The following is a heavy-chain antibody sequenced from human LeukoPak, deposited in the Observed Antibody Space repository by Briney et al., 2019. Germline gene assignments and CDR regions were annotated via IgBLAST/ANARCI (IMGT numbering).Heavy chain of an antibody. J-gene: IGHJ6*03. D-gene: IGHD3-22*01. CDR1: GFTFSSYW. V-gene: IGHV3-7*01. Sequence: SGGSLRLSCAASGFTFSSYWMSWVRQAPGKGLEWVANIKQDGSEKYYVDSVKGRFTIYRDNAKNSLYLQMNSLRAEDTAVYYCARDATLYYYDSSGYWFYYYYYMDVWGKGTTVTVSS. CDR2: IKQDGSEK. CDR3: ARDATLYYYDSSGYWFYYYYYMDV.